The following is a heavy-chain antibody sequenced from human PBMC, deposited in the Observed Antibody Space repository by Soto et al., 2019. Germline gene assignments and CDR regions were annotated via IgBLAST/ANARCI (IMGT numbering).Heavy chain of an antibody. D-gene: IGHD1-26*01. V-gene: IGHV4-4*07. CDR3: ARGSLGPDY. CDR2: IFPTGNT. J-gene: IGHJ4*02. CDR1: SGSLSNYY. Sequence: QVQLHESGPGLVKPSETLSPTCTVSSGSLSNYYWSWIRQPAGKGLEWIGRIFPTGNTDYNPSLRSRVTMSVDTSKNQFSLKLISVTAADTAVYYCARGSLGPDYWGPGTLVTASS.